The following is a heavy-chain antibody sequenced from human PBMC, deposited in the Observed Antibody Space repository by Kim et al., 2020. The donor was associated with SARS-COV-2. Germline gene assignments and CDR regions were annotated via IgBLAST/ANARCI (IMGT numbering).Heavy chain of an antibody. CDR1: GFTFSSYS. CDR3: APGYGDYLDY. D-gene: IGHD4-17*01. Sequence: GGSLRLSCAASGFTFSSYSMNWVRQATGKGLEWVSSISSSSSYIYYADSVKGRFTISRDNAKNSLYLQMNSLRAEDTAVYYCAPGYGDYLDYWGQGTLVTVSS. CDR2: ISSSSSYI. J-gene: IGHJ4*02. V-gene: IGHV3-21*01.